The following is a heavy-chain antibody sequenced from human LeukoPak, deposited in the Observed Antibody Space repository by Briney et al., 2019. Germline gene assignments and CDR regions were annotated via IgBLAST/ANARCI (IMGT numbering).Heavy chain of an antibody. V-gene: IGHV3-49*04. CDR3: TRDQTPYY. CDR2: IRSKIYGGTP. CDR1: GFTFGDYA. J-gene: IGHJ4*02. Sequence: GGSLRLSCTASGFTFGDYAMTWVRQAPGKGLEWVGFIRSKIYGGTPEYAASVKGRFTISRDDSEGIAYLQMDSLKTEDTAVYYCTRDQTPYYWGQGTLVTVSS.